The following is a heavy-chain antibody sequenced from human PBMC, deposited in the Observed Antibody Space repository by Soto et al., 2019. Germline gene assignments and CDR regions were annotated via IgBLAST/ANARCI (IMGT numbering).Heavy chain of an antibody. D-gene: IGHD2-8*01. J-gene: IGHJ4*02. V-gene: IGHV3-72*01. CDR3: ACIRGTFGY. Sequence: EVQLVESGGGLVQPGGSLRLSCAASGFSFSDHFMDWVRQAPGKGLQWVGRIQTKRQTYITEYAASLEGRFSISRDDSKNSLYLQVNRLKTEDTAVYFCACIRGTFGYWCPGTLVTVSS. CDR2: IQTKRQTYIT. CDR1: GFSFSDHF.